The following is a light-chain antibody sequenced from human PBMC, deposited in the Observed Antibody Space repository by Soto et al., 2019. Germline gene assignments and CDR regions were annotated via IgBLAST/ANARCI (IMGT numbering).Light chain of an antibody. V-gene: IGKV1-39*01. J-gene: IGKJ5*01. CDR2: AAS. CDR1: QTISSN. CDR3: QQSYNTPIT. Sequence: DIPMTQSPSSLSASVGDRVTITCRASQTISSNLHWYQQKPGKAPKVLIYAASNLQSGVPSRFSGSGSGTDFTLTISTLQPEDFASYYCQQSYNTPITFGQGTRLQIK.